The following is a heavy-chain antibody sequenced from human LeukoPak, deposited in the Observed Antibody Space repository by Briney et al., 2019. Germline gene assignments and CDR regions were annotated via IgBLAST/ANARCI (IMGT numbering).Heavy chain of an antibody. CDR3: ARDRRWDLERGVVYFDY. J-gene: IGHJ4*02. D-gene: IGHD4-23*01. Sequence: ALVKVSCKASGYTFTRYAFSWVRQAPGQGLEWLGWISAYNRNTIYAQKFQGRVTPTTDTPTSTAHMELGNLGSDDTAVYYCARDRRWDLERGVVYFDYWGQGTLVTVSS. CDR2: ISAYNRNT. V-gene: IGHV1-18*01. CDR1: GYTFTRYA.